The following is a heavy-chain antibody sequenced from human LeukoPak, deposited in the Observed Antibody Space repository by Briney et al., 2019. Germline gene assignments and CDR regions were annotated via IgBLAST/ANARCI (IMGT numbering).Heavy chain of an antibody. V-gene: IGHV3-15*01. CDR2: IKSKRRGGTT. J-gene: IGHJ4*02. D-gene: IGHD2-8*01. CDR1: GFTFSDAW. CDR3: TGSPYATNDF. Sequence: GGSLRLSCAASGFTFSDAWMTRVRQAPGKGLEWVGRIKSKRRGGTTDYAAPVKGRFTISRDDSKSTLYLQMNGLKSEDTALYYCTGSPYATNDFWGQGTWVTVSS.